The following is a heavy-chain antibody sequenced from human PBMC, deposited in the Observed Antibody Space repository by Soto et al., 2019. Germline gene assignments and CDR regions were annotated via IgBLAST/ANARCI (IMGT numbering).Heavy chain of an antibody. CDR2: ISSSGTSA. D-gene: IGHD6-19*01. J-gene: IGHJ4*02. Sequence: QVQLEESGGGLVKPGGSLRLSCAASGFPFSAFYMSWIRQAPGKGLEYISYISSSGTSANYSDSVKGRFTISRDNAKNSLYLQMNSLRAEDTAVYYCARGRGAVTGQYFDYWGQGALGTVSS. CDR3: ARGRGAVTGQYFDY. V-gene: IGHV3-11*05. CDR1: GFPFSAFY.